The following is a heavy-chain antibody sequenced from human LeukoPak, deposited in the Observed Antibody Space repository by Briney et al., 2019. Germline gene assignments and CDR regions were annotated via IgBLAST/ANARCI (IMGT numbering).Heavy chain of an antibody. V-gene: IGHV3-48*01. D-gene: IGHD6-13*01. CDR1: GFSFSGYS. Sequence: GGSLRLSCAASGFSFSGYSMNWVRQAPGKGLDWVSYISSSSRIIYYADSVKGRFTISRDISKNTLYLQMSSLRAEDTAVYYCATAAYSSSWYTFDFWGQGTLVTVSS. CDR2: ISSSSRII. J-gene: IGHJ4*02. CDR3: ATAAYSSSWYTFDF.